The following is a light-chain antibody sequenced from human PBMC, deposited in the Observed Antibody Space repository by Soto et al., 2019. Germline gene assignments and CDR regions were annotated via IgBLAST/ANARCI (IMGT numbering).Light chain of an antibody. Sequence: QSVLTQPPSASGTPGQRVTISCSGSSSNIGSNTVNWYQQLPGTAPKLLIYSNNQRPSGVPDRFSGSKSGTSASLAISGLQSEDEAAYYCAAWDDSLNGPVVFGGGTKLPVL. V-gene: IGLV1-44*01. CDR2: SNN. J-gene: IGLJ2*01. CDR1: SSNIGSNT. CDR3: AAWDDSLNGPVV.